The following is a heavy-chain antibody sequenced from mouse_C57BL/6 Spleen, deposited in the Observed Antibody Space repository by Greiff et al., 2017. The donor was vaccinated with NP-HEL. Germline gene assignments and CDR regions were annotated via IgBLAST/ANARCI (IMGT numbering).Heavy chain of an antibody. CDR3: ARNYDYSHYYAMDY. J-gene: IGHJ4*01. CDR2: IYPGSGST. V-gene: IGHV1-55*01. D-gene: IGHD2-4*01. Sequence: VQLQQSGAELVKPGASVKMSCKASGYTFTSYWITWVKQRPGQGLEWIGDIYPGSGSTNYNEKFKSKATLTVDTSSSTAYMQLSSLTSEDSAVYYCARNYDYSHYYAMDYWGQGTSVTVSS. CDR1: GYTFTSYW.